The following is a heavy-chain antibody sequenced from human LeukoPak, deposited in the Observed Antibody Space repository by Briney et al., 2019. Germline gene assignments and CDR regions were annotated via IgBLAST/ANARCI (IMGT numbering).Heavy chain of an antibody. J-gene: IGHJ5*02. V-gene: IGHV3-74*01. D-gene: IGHD3-16*01. CDR1: GLTFNNYW. CDR2: IKGDGTGA. CDR3: ARGGPWGSLYDL. Sequence: GGSLRVSCVASGLTFNNYWMHWVRQAPGEALVWVARIKGDGTGAIHADSVKGRFTISRDNAKNTLYLQMSSLRAEDTAVYYCARGGPWGSLYDLWGQGTLVTVSS.